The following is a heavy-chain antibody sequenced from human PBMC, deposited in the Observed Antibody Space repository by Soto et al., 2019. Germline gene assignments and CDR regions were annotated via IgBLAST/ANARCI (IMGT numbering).Heavy chain of an antibody. CDR3: ARDQNTSCGSTSRYNKSIDY. D-gene: IGHD2-2*02. V-gene: IGHV4-34*01. J-gene: IGHJ4*02. CDR1: GGSFSGYY. Sequence: SQTMSLTCAVYGGSFSGYYWSWIRQPPGKWVEWIGEIHHSGSTNYNPSLKSRVTISLDTSKNQFSLKLRSVAAAETAVYYCARDQNTSCGSTSRYNKSIDYWGQGALVTVSS. CDR2: IHHSGST.